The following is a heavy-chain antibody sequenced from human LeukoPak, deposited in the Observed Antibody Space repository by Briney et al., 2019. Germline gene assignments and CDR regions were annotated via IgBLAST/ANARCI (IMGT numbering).Heavy chain of an antibody. Sequence: SVKVSCKASGGTFSSYAISWVRQAPGQGLEWMGGIIPIFGTANYAQKFQGRVMITTDESTSTAYMELSSLRSEDTAVYYCARVRDCSSTSCYTGDYCYYMDVWGKGTTVTVSS. CDR3: ARVRDCSSTSCYTGDYCYYMDV. CDR1: GGTFSSYA. CDR2: IIPIFGTA. V-gene: IGHV1-69*05. J-gene: IGHJ6*03. D-gene: IGHD2-2*02.